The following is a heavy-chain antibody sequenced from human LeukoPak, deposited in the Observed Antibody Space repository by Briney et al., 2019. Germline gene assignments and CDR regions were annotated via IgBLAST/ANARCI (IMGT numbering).Heavy chain of an antibody. J-gene: IGHJ3*01. CDR1: GFTFSSYG. D-gene: IGHD3-16*01. Sequence: PGRSLRLSCAASGFTFSSYGMHWVRQAPGKGLEWVAVISYDGSNKYYADSVKGRFTNSRDNSKNTLYLQMNSLRAEDTAVYYCATAGDDAFDLWGQGTMVTVSS. V-gene: IGHV3-30*03. CDR3: ATAGDDAFDL. CDR2: ISYDGSNK.